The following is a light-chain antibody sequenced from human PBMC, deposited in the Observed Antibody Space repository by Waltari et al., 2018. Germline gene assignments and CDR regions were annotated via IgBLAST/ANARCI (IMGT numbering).Light chain of an antibody. V-gene: IGKV1-39*01. Sequence: DIQMTQSPSSLTASVGDRVTITCRASQSIYNSLSWLQLKPGKAPRLLIYAASSLQSGVPSRFSGSGYGTDFTLTISSLQPEDFATYCCQQTYNAPRTFGQGTKVEIK. CDR2: AAS. CDR3: QQTYNAPRT. CDR1: QSIYNS. J-gene: IGKJ1*01.